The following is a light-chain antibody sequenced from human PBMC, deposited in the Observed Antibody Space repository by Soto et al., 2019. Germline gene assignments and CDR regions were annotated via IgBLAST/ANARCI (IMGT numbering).Light chain of an antibody. J-gene: IGLJ1*01. CDR1: SSDVGGYNY. Sequence: QSVLTQPASVSGSPGQSITISCTGTSSDVGGYNYASWYQQHPGKAPKLMIYDVSNRPSGVSNRFSGSKSGNTASLTISGLQAEDEADYYCSSYTSSSTLVFGTGTKVTVL. CDR2: DVS. CDR3: SSYTSSSTLV. V-gene: IGLV2-14*01.